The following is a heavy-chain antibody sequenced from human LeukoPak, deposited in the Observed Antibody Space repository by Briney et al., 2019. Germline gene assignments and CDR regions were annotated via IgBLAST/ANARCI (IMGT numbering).Heavy chain of an antibody. J-gene: IGHJ4*02. CDR2: INHSGST. V-gene: IGHV4-34*01. CDR3: ARARGNYGNYFDY. D-gene: IGHD4-4*01. CDR1: GGSLSGYY. Sequence: PSETLSLTCAVYGGSLSGYYWSWIRQPPGKGLEWIGEINHSGSTNYNPSLKSRVTISVDTSKNQFSLKLSSVTAADTAVYYCARARGNYGNYFDYWGQGTLVTVSS.